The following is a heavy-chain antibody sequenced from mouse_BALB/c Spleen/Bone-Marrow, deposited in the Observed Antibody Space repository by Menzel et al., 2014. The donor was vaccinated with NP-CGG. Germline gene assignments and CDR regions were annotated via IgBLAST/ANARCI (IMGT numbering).Heavy chain of an antibody. CDR3: ARLGYYGGFAY. Sequence: EVKLMESGGGLVQPGGSLKLSCAASGFDFSRYWMSWVRQAPGKGLEWIGEINPDSSTINYTPSLKDKFIISRDNAKNSLFLQMSKVRSEDTALYYCARLGYYGGFAYWGQGTLVTVSA. D-gene: IGHD2-3*01. CDR1: GFDFSRYW. CDR2: INPDSSTI. V-gene: IGHV4-1*02. J-gene: IGHJ3*01.